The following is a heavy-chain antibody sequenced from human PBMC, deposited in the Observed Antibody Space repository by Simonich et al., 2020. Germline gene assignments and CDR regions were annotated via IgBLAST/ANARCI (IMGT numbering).Heavy chain of an antibody. J-gene: IGHJ4*02. Sequence: EVQLVESGGGLVQPGGSLRLSCAVSGFTVSSYWMHWVRQAPGKGLWRVSRINREGSSTSYAESVKGRFTISRDNAKNTRYLQMNSLRAEDTAVYYCARNRLDYWGQGTLVTVSS. V-gene: IGHV3-74*01. CDR2: INREGSST. CDR1: GFTVSSYW. CDR3: ARNRLDY.